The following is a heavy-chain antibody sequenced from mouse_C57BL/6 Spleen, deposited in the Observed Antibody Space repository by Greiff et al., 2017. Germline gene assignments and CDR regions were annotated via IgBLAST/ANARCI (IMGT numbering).Heavy chain of an antibody. D-gene: IGHD2-3*01. CDR1: GYSITSGYD. CDR3: ARETGGLYDGPPYWYFDV. CDR2: ISYSGST. Sequence: EVQLQQSGPGMVKPSQSLSLTCTVTGYSITSGYDWHWIRHFPGNKLEWMGYISYSGSTNYNPSLKSRISITHDTSKNHFFLKLNSVTTEDTATYYCARETGGLYDGPPYWYFDVWGTGTTVTVSS. V-gene: IGHV3-1*01. J-gene: IGHJ1*03.